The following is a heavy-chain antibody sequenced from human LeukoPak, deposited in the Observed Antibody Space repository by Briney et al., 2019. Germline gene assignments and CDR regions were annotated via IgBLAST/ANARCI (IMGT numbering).Heavy chain of an antibody. CDR3: ARDGGSGSPPDGNWFDP. D-gene: IGHD1-26*01. CDR1: GYTFTSSA. Sequence: ASVKVSCKASGYTFTSSAMNWVRQAPGQGLEWMGWINTNTGNPTYAQGFTGRFVFSLDTSVSTAYLQISSLKAEDTAVYYCARDGGSGSPPDGNWFDPWGQGTLVTVSS. J-gene: IGHJ5*02. V-gene: IGHV7-4-1*02. CDR2: INTNTGNP.